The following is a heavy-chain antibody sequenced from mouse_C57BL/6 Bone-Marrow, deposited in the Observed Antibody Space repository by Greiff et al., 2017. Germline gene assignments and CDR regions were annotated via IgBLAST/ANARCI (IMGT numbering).Heavy chain of an antibody. D-gene: IGHD2-5*01. CDR2: IDPATGNT. J-gene: IGHJ2*01. V-gene: IGHV14-3*01. CDR1: GFNIKNTY. Sequence: VQLKESVAELVRPGASVKLSCTASGFNIKNTYMHWVKQRPEQGLEWIGRIDPATGNTKYAPKFPGKATITAATSSNTAYLQLSSLTSEDTAIYYCARSAAYYSNPEDYWGQGTTLTVSS. CDR3: ARSAAYYSNPEDY.